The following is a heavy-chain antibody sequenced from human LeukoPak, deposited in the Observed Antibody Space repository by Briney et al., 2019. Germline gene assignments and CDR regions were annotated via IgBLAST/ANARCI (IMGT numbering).Heavy chain of an antibody. CDR3: ARDRGIVVVPAAIRWFDP. CDR2: IKQDGSEK. D-gene: IGHD2-2*02. V-gene: IGHV3-7*01. Sequence: GGSLRLSCAASGFTFSRYWMSWVRQAPGKGLEWVANIKQDGSEKYYVDSVKGRFTVSRDNAKNSLYLQMNSLRAEDTAVYYCARDRGIVVVPAAIRWFDPWGQGTLVTVSS. J-gene: IGHJ5*02. CDR1: GFTFSRYW.